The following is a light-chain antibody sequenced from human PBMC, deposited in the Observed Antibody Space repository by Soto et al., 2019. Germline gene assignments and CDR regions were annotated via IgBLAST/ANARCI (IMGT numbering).Light chain of an antibody. V-gene: IGKV3-11*01. Sequence: EVVLTQSPATLSLSPGERATLSCRASQSVRSNLAWYQQKPGQAPRLLIYGATKRATGIPDRFSGSGSGTDFVLTISSLQPEDSATYYCQQLDSMPITFGQGTKVDIK. CDR3: QQLDSMPIT. CDR2: GAT. J-gene: IGKJ1*01. CDR1: QSVRSN.